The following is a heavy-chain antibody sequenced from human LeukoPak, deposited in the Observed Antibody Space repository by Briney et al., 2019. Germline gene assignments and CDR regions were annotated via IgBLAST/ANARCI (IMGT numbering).Heavy chain of an antibody. CDR2: IYSGGST. Sequence: GGSLRLSCAASGFTFSSYNMNWVRQAPGKGLEWVSVIYSGGSTYYADAVKGRFTISRDNSKNTLYLQVNSLRAEDTAVYYCARDYSSSWYAGYYYYGMDVWGQGTTVTVSS. CDR3: ARDYSSSWYAGYYYYGMDV. CDR1: GFTFSSYN. V-gene: IGHV3-53*01. D-gene: IGHD6-13*01. J-gene: IGHJ6*02.